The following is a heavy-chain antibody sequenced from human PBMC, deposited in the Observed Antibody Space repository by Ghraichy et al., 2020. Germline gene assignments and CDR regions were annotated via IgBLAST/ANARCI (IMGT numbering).Heavy chain of an antibody. Sequence: VKVSCKASNYTFTSKGISWVRQAPGQGPEWMGWISAYNGNTIYAQKLQGRVTMTTDTSTSTAYMELRSLTSDDTAVYYCVRDKRRSSGYIFDYWGQGTLVTVSS. J-gene: IGHJ4*02. D-gene: IGHD3-22*01. V-gene: IGHV1-18*01. CDR3: VRDKRRSSGYIFDY. CDR1: NYTFTSKG. CDR2: ISAYNGNT.